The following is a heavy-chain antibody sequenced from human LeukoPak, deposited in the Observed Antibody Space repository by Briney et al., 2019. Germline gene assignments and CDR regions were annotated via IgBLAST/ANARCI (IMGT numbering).Heavy chain of an antibody. J-gene: IGHJ4*02. CDR3: ARGYSSSWYEYYFAY. Sequence: PGGSLRLSCAASGFTFSSYGMHWVRQAPGKGLEWVAVIWYDGSNKYYADSVKGRFTISRDNSKNTLYLQMNSLRAEDTAVYYCARGYSSSWYEYYFAYWSERTLVTVPS. D-gene: IGHD6-13*01. V-gene: IGHV3-33*01. CDR2: IWYDGSNK. CDR1: GFTFSSYG.